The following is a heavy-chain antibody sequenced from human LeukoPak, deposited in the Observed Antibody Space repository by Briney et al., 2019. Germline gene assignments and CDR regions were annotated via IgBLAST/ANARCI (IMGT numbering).Heavy chain of an antibody. J-gene: IGHJ4*02. Sequence: SETLSLTCTVSGGSISSYKWSWIRQPPGKGLEWIGYIYYSGSTNYNPSLKSRVTISVDTSKNQFSLKLSSVTAADTAVYYCARPNSSGYSYYFDYWGQGTLVTVSS. D-gene: IGHD3-22*01. CDR2: IYYSGST. CDR1: GGSISSYK. CDR3: ARPNSSGYSYYFDY. V-gene: IGHV4-59*01.